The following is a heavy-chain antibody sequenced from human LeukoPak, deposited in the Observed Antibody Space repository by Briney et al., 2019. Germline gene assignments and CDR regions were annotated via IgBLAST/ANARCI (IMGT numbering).Heavy chain of an antibody. CDR1: GFMLSSTW. J-gene: IGHJ4*02. CDR3: VRGSPGYSSSWHAY. Sequence: GGSLRPSCAASGFMLSSTWMHWVRQAPGKGLVWVSRINSDATSTSYADSVRGRFTISRDDAKNTMYLQMNSLRAEDTAMYYCVRGSPGYSSSWHAYWGQGTLVTVSS. CDR2: INSDATST. V-gene: IGHV3-74*01. D-gene: IGHD6-13*01.